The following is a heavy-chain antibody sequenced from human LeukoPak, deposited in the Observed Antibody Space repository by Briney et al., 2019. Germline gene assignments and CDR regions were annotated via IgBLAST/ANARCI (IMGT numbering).Heavy chain of an antibody. V-gene: IGHV4-61*01. D-gene: IGHD4-17*01. CDR1: GGSVSSGSYY. Sequence: PSETLSLTCTVSGGSVSSGSYYWGWIRQPPGKGLEWIGYIYYSGSTNYNPSLKSRVTISVDTSKNQFSLKLSSVTAADTAVYYCARERDDYGADYWGQGTPVTVSS. CDR3: ARERDDYGADY. J-gene: IGHJ4*02. CDR2: IYYSGST.